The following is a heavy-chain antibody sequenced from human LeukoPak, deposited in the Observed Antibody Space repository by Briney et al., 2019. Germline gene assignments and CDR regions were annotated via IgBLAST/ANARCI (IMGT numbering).Heavy chain of an antibody. CDR2: IYYSGNT. CDR1: GGSITSSSYF. Sequence: ASETLSLTCTVSGGSITSSSYFWGWIRQTPGKGLEWIGNIYYSGNTFYNPSLKSRVTIALDTSKNQFSLRLSSVTAADTAVYYCARDDCSTTSCYYQVVMGTFDYWGQGTLVTVSS. V-gene: IGHV4-39*02. J-gene: IGHJ4*02. D-gene: IGHD2-2*01. CDR3: ARDDCSTTSCYYQVVMGTFDY.